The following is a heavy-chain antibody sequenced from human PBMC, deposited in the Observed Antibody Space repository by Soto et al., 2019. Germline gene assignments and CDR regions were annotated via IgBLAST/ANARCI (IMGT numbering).Heavy chain of an antibody. V-gene: IGHV1-69*08. CDR2: IIPILGIA. D-gene: IGHD3-22*01. CDR3: ARDPSGSSGPQRGY. CDR1: GGTFSSYT. Sequence: QVQLVQSGAEVKKPGSSVKVSCKASGGTFSSYTISWVRQAPGQGLEWMGRIIPILGIANYAQKFQGRVTITADKSTSTAYMELSSLRSEDTVVYYCARDPSGSSGPQRGYWGQGTLVTVSS. J-gene: IGHJ4*02.